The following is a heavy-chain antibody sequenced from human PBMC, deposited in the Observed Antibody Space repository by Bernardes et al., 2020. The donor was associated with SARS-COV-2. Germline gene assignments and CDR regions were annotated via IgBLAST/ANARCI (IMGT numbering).Heavy chain of an antibody. J-gene: IGHJ4*02. CDR2: TYYRSKWYN. D-gene: IGHD6-13*01. V-gene: IGHV6-1*01. Sequence: LSLTCAISGDSVSSNSAAWNWIRQSPSRGLEWLGRTYYRSKWYNDYAVSVKSRITINPDTSKNQFSLQLNSVTPEDTAVYYCAKTDSSSWYALIDYWGQGTLVTVSS. CDR3: AKTDSSSWYALIDY. CDR1: GDSVSSNSAA.